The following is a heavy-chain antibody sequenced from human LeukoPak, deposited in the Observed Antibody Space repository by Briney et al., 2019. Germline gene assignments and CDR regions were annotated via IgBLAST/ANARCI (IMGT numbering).Heavy chain of an antibody. J-gene: IGHJ3*02. Sequence: PGGSLRLSCAASGFTFSSYSMNWVRQAPGKGLEWVSSISSSSSYIYYADSVKGRFTISRDNAKNSLYLQMNSLRAEDTAVYYCARDHRVVPAAVWNAFYIWGQGTIVTVSS. CDR2: ISSSSSYI. CDR3: ARDHRVVPAAVWNAFYI. D-gene: IGHD2-2*01. CDR1: GFTFSSYS. V-gene: IGHV3-21*01.